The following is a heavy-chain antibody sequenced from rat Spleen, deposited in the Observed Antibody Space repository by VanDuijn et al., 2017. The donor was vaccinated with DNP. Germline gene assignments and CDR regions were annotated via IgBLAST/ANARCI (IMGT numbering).Heavy chain of an antibody. Sequence: EVQLVESGGDLVQPGRSLKLSCAASGFTFSDYNMAWVRQTPRKGLEWVAYIRYDGGSTYYGDSVKGRFTISRDNAKSTLYLQMNSLRSEDTATYYCARHGPYWGQGVMVTVSS. V-gene: IGHV5-22*01. J-gene: IGHJ2*01. CDR1: GFTFSDYN. CDR3: ARHGPY. D-gene: IGHD3-1*01. CDR2: IRYDGGST.